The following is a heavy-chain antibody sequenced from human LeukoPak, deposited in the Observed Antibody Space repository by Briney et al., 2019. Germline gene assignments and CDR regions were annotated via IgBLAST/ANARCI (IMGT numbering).Heavy chain of an antibody. CDR3: ARGRRVGSYSPLDN. CDR2: VNHSGNT. D-gene: IGHD3-10*01. J-gene: IGHJ4*02. V-gene: IGHV4-34*01. CDR1: DGSFSAYY. Sequence: PSETLSLTCAVYDGSFSAYYWNRIRQPPGKGLEWIGEVNHSGNTNYNPSLRSRVTTSVDTSKNQLSLKLNSVTAADTAVYYCARGRRVGSYSPLDNWGQGTLVTVSS.